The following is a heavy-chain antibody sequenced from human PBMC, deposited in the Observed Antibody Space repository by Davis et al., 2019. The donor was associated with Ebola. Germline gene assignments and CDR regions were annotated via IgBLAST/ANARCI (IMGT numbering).Heavy chain of an antibody. Sequence: GGSLRLSCAASGFTFSSYSMNWVRQAPGKGLEWVSSISSSSSYIYYADSVKGRFTFSRDNAKNSLYLQMNSLRAEDTAVYYCARDTSTVTTAWFDPWGQGTLVTVSS. D-gene: IGHD4-17*01. V-gene: IGHV3-21*01. CDR3: ARDTSTVTTAWFDP. J-gene: IGHJ5*02. CDR1: GFTFSSYS. CDR2: ISSSSSYI.